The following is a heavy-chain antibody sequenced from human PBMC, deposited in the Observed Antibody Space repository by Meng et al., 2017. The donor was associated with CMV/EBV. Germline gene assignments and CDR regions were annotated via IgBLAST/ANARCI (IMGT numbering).Heavy chain of an antibody. CDR3: ARGSTDDNSWYYY. D-gene: IGHD6-13*01. Sequence: GESLKISCAASGFTFSDYYMSWIRQAPGKGLEWVANIKQDGSEKYYVDSVKGRFTISRDNSKNTLYLQMNSLRAEDTAVYYCARGSTDDNSWYYYWGQGTLVTVSS. V-gene: IGHV3-7*01. J-gene: IGHJ4*02. CDR1: GFTFSDYY. CDR2: IKQDGSEK.